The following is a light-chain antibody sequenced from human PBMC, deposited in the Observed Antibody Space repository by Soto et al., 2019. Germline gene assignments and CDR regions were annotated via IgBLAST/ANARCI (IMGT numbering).Light chain of an antibody. CDR2: KAS. CDR1: QTISNW. Sequence: DIQMTQSPSTLSASIGDRVTITCRASQTISNWLAWFQQKPGKPPNPLIYKASSLESGVPSRFSGSGSETEFTLTISSLQPDDFATYYCQQYDSYPYTFGQGTELEIK. CDR3: QQYDSYPYT. V-gene: IGKV1-5*03. J-gene: IGKJ2*01.